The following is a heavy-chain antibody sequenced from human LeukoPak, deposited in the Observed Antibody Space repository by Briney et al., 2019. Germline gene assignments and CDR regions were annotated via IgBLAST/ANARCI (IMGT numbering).Heavy chain of an antibody. CDR3: AKDRGIISDY. D-gene: IGHD3-10*01. CDR1: GFTFSSYG. V-gene: IGHV3-30*02. J-gene: IGHJ4*02. CDR2: IRYDGANK. Sequence: GGSLRLSCAASGFTFSSYGMHWVRQAPGKGLEWVAFIRYDGANKYYADSVKGRFTISRDNSKNTLYLQMNSLRAEDTAVYYCAKDRGIISDYWGQGTLVTVSS.